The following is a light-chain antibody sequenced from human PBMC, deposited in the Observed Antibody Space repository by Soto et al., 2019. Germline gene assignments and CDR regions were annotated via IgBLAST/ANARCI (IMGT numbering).Light chain of an antibody. CDR3: QQYYNWPRT. V-gene: IGKV3-15*01. CDR1: QSVDGY. CDR2: GAS. Sequence: EVVMTQSPCTLSVSLGESATLSCRASQSVDGYLAGYQQKPGQAPRLLFYGASTGATGLPARFSGSGSGTEFTLTINSLQAEDCAVYYCQQYYNWPRTFGQGTRLEIK. J-gene: IGKJ5*01.